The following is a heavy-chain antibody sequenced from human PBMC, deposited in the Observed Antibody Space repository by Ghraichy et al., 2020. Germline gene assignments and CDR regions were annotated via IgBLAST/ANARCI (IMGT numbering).Heavy chain of an antibody. D-gene: IGHD3-22*01. CDR2: INHSGST. Sequence: LSLTCAIYGGSFSGYYWSWIRQPPGKGLEWIGEINHSGSTNYNPSLKSRVTISVDTSKNQFSLKLSSVTAADTAVYYCARDHYYYDSSGYYRAGFDYWGQGTLVTVSS. CDR3: ARDHYYYDSSGYYRAGFDY. J-gene: IGHJ4*02. V-gene: IGHV4-34*01. CDR1: GGSFSGYY.